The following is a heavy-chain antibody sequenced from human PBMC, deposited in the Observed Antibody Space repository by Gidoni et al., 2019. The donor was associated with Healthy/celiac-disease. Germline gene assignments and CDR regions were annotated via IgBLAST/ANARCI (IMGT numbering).Heavy chain of an antibody. CDR3: ARDPGAYGMDV. CDR2: INPNSGST. CDR1: GYIFPGYY. Sequence: VQLVQTGAEVNNPGASVKVSCKASGYIFPGYYMHWVRQAPGPGLEWMGWINPNSGSTNYAQKFQGRVTMTRDTSISTAYMELSRLRSDDTAVYDCARDPGAYGMDVWGQGTTVTVSS. V-gene: IGHV1-2*02. J-gene: IGHJ6*02.